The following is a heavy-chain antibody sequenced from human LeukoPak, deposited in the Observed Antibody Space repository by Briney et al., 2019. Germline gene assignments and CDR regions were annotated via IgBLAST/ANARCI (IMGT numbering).Heavy chain of an antibody. Sequence: PGESLRLSCAASGFTFGSYAMHWVRQAPGKGLEWVAFIRYDGTNKYYADSVKGRFTISRDNAKNSLYLQMNSLRAEDTAVYYCARDSGNIGYCTNGVCQNFDYWGQGTLVTVSS. D-gene: IGHD2-8*01. J-gene: IGHJ4*02. V-gene: IGHV3-30*02. CDR2: IRYDGTNK. CDR1: GFTFGSYA. CDR3: ARDSGNIGYCTNGVCQNFDY.